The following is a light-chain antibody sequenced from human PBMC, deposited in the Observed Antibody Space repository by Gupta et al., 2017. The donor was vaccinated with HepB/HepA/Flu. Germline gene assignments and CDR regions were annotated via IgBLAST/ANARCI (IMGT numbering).Light chain of an antibody. CDR3: QQEDNLPLT. J-gene: IGKJ5*01. CDR2: DAS. CDR1: QDISNY. V-gene: IGKV1-33*01. Sequence: DIQMTQSPSSLSASVGDRVTITCQASQDISNYLNWYQQKPGKAPKLLIYDASKVEKGVPSRFSGSGSGTDFTFTISSRQPEDIAKYYCQQEDNLPLTFGQGTRLEIK.